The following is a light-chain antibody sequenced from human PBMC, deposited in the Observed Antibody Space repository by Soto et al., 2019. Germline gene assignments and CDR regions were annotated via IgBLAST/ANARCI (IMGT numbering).Light chain of an antibody. CDR2: EGS. V-gene: IGLV2-23*01. Sequence: HSVLTQPASVSGSPGQSSTISCTGTSSDVGSYNLVSWYQQHPGKAPKLMIYEGSKRPSGVSNRFSGSKSGNTASLTISGLQAEDEADYYCCSYAGSSPYVFGTGTKVTVL. CDR1: SSDVGSYNL. J-gene: IGLJ1*01. CDR3: CSYAGSSPYV.